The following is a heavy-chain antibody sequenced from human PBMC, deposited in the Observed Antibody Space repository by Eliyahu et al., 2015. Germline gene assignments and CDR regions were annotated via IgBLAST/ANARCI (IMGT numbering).Heavy chain of an antibody. CDR1: GYSFTSYW. D-gene: IGHD6-19*01. Sequence: EVQLVQSGVEVKKPGESLKISCKGSGYSFTSYWIGWXRQXPGKGLGGMGVIYPGDSDTRYSPSFQGQVTISADKSISTTYLQWNSLKASDTAMYYCARHRGSGWAAFDIWGQGTMVTVSS. CDR3: ARHRGSGWAAFDI. J-gene: IGHJ3*02. V-gene: IGHV5-51*01. CDR2: IYPGDSDT.